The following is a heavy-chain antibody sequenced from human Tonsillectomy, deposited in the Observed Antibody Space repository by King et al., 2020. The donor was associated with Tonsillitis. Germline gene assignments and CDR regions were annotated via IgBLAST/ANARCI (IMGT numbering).Heavy chain of an antibody. CDR3: AREFWGAGDY. J-gene: IGHJ4*02. V-gene: IGHV3-74*01. Sequence: VQLVESGGGLIQPGGSLRLSCAASGFAFSTYWMFWVRQGPGKGLEWVSHINPDGTSIRYADSVTGRFTISRDNAKNKLVLQLSSLRAEDTAVYYCAREFWGAGDYWGQGTQVIVSS. CDR1: GFAFSTYW. D-gene: IGHD3-16*01. CDR2: INPDGTSI.